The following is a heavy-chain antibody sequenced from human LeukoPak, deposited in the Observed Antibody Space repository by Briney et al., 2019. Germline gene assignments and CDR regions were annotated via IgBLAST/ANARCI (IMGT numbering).Heavy chain of an antibody. Sequence: KPSETLSLTCTVSGASISSYYWSWIRQPPGRGLEWIGYIYYSGITNYNPSLKSRVTISVDTSKNQFSLKLSSVTAADTAVYYCARGIQLSAGAFDIWGQGTMVTVSS. CDR2: IYYSGIT. CDR3: ARGIQLSAGAFDI. V-gene: IGHV4-59*12. D-gene: IGHD5-18*01. CDR1: GASISSYY. J-gene: IGHJ3*02.